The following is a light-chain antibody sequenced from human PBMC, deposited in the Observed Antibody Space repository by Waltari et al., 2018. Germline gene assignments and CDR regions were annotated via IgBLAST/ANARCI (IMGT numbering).Light chain of an antibody. Sequence: SVKLTCTLSSGHSSYTIAWHQQQPEKGPRYLMKVNSDGSHSKGDGIPDRFSGSSSGAERYLTISSLQSEDEADYYCQTWGTGIHVVFGGGTKLTVL. CDR1: SGHSSYT. CDR2: VNSDGSH. V-gene: IGLV4-69*01. J-gene: IGLJ2*01. CDR3: QTWGTGIHVV.